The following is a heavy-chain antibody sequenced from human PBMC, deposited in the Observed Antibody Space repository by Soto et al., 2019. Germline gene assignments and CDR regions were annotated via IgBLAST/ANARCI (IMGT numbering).Heavy chain of an antibody. D-gene: IGHD5-18*01. Sequence: VQLVGSGGGVVQPGGSLRLSCLASGFGFSGYSMHWVRQAPGKGLDWVAVIQHDGSEIYYADSVKGRFTISKDDSKNTLHLQMNALRVDDTALYYCVRVGWGYSYGNGMDGWGQGTTVTVSS. J-gene: IGHJ6*02. V-gene: IGHV3-30-3*01. CDR1: GFGFSGYS. CDR2: IQHDGSEI. CDR3: VRVGWGYSYGNGMDG.